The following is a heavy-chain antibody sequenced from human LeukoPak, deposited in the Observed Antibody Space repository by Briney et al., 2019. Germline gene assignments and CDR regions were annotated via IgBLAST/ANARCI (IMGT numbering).Heavy chain of an antibody. J-gene: IGHJ5*02. CDR1: GYTFTGYY. CDR2: INPNSGGT. V-gene: IGHV1-2*02. Sequence: ASVKVSCKASGYTFTGYYMHWVRQAPGQGLEWMGWINPNSGGTNYAQKFQGRVTMTTDTSTSTAYMELRSLRSDDTAVYYCARVSTVGSYYDYVWGSYRYSPWGQGTLVTVSS. D-gene: IGHD3-16*02. CDR3: ARVSTVGSYYDYVWGSYRYSP.